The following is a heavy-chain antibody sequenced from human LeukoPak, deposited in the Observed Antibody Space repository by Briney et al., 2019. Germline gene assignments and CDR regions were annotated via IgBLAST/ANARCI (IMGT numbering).Heavy chain of an antibody. CDR1: GYTFTSYG. CDR3: ARGTREIFGVASTLYYFDY. CDR2: ISAYNGNT. Sequence: ASEKVSCKASGYTFTSYGISWVRQAPGQGLEWMGWISAYNGNTNYAQKLQGRVTMTTDTSTSTAYMELRSLRSDDTAVYYCARGTREIFGVASTLYYFDYWGQGTLVTVSS. J-gene: IGHJ4*02. V-gene: IGHV1-18*01. D-gene: IGHD3-3*01.